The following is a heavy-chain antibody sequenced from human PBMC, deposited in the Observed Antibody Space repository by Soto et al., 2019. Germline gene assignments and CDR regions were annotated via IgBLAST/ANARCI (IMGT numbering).Heavy chain of an antibody. CDR2: VSGGSGAT. J-gene: IGHJ4*02. V-gene: IGHV3-23*01. CDR1: GFSISVYG. D-gene: IGHD1-1*01. Sequence: EVQLLESGGGLVQPGGSLRLSCAASGFSISVYGVTWVRQAPGKGLEWVSGVSGGSGATHYRDSVKGRFSITTDNSANTAYLQMNSLRVEDTAVYYCVRWNGYGDQWGQGTRVTVS. CDR3: VRWNGYGDQ.